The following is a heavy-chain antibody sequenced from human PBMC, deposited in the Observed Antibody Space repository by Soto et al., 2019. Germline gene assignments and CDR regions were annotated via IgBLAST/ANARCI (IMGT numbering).Heavy chain of an antibody. D-gene: IGHD6-13*01. Sequence: QVQLVQSGAEVKKPGASVKVSCKASGYTFTSYDINWVRQATGQGLEWMGWRNPNSGNTGYAQKFQGRVTRTRNTSISTAYMELSSLRSEDTAVYYWARRGYSSSWDYDYYYGRDVWGQGTTVTVSS. CDR2: RNPNSGNT. CDR1: GYTFTSYD. CDR3: ARRGYSSSWDYDYYYGRDV. J-gene: IGHJ6*02. V-gene: IGHV1-8*01.